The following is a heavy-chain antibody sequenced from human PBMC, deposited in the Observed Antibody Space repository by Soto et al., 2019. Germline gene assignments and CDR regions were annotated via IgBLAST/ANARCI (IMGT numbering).Heavy chain of an antibody. D-gene: IGHD3-10*01. CDR1: GYTFTSYG. CDR2: INPYNGNT. J-gene: IGHJ4*02. CDR3: ARDWFGIDY. Sequence: QVQLVQSGAEVKKPGASVKVSCKASGYTFTSYGISWVRQAPGQGLEWMGWINPYNGNTNYAQKLQGRVTMTTDTSTNTAYMELRSLRSADTAVYYSARDWFGIDYWGQGTLVTVSS. V-gene: IGHV1-18*01.